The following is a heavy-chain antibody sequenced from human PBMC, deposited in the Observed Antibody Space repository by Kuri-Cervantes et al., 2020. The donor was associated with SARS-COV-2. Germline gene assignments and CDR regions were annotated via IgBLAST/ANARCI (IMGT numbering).Heavy chain of an antibody. Sequence: ETLSLTCAASGFPVASNYINWVRQAPEKGLEWVSSIYSGGSTHYAESLKGRSTISRDTSKNTVYLQMNSLRGEDTGVYYCARDLICSTCDTPDYYGMDVWGQGTTVTVSS. D-gene: IGHD2-15*01. CDR3: ARDLICSTCDTPDYYGMDV. CDR2: IYSGGST. CDR1: GFPVASNY. J-gene: IGHJ6*02. V-gene: IGHV3-66*01.